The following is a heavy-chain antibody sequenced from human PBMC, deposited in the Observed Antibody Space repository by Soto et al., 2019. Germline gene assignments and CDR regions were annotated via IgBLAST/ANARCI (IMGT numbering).Heavy chain of an antibody. Sequence: ASVKVSCKASGYTFTSYGISWVRQAPGQGLEWMGWISAYNGNTNYAQKLQGRVTMTTDTSTSTAYMELRSLRSDDTAVYYCARGQVVAATRYWFDPWGQGTLVTVSS. CDR1: GYTFTSYG. J-gene: IGHJ5*02. CDR2: ISAYNGNT. V-gene: IGHV1-18*01. D-gene: IGHD2-15*01. CDR3: ARGQVVAATRYWFDP.